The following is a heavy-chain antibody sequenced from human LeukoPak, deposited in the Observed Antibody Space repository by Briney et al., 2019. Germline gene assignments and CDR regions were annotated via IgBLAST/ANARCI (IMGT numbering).Heavy chain of an antibody. CDR1: GYTLTELS. J-gene: IGHJ6*03. V-gene: IGHV1-24*01. D-gene: IGHD6-6*01. CDR3: ATATPYSSSSDYYYYYYMDV. CDR2: FDPEDGET. Sequence: GASVKVSCKVSGYTLTELSMHWERQAPGKGLEWMGGFDPEDGETIYAQKFQGRVTMTEDTSTDTAYMELSSLRSEDTAVYYCATATPYSSSSDYYYYYYMDVWGKGTTVTVSS.